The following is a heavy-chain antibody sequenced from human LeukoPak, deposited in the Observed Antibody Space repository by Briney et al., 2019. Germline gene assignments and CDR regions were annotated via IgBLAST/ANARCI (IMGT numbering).Heavy chain of an antibody. CDR3: ASDIVANSGDF. D-gene: IGHD5-12*01. J-gene: IGHJ4*02. CDR1: GFTFSDYS. V-gene: IGHV3-11*01. CDR2: ISSSGSPI. Sequence: GGSLRLSCAASGFTFSDYSMNWIRQAPGKGLEWVSYISSSGSPIYYVDSVKGRFTISRDNARNSLYLQMNGLRAEDTAVYYCASDIVANSGDFWGQGTLVTVSS.